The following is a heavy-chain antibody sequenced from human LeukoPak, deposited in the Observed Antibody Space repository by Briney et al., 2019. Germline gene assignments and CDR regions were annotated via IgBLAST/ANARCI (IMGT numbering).Heavy chain of an antibody. D-gene: IGHD6-13*01. CDR2: IYFSGTT. CDR1: GDSINAYY. CDR3: ARRRAEGGSNGHYNWFDP. Sequence: MASETLSLTCTVSGDSINAYYWGWIRQPPGKGLEWIGYIYFSGTTNYNPSLESRVAISVDTSKNQLSLKLSSVTAADTAVYYCARRRAEGGSNGHYNWFDPWGEGILVTVSS. J-gene: IGHJ5*02. V-gene: IGHV4-59*08.